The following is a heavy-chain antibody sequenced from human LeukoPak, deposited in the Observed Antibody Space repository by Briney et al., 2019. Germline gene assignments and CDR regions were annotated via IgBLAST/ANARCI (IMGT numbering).Heavy chain of an antibody. CDR2: IYYSGST. Sequence: SETLSLTCTVSGGSISSSSYYWGWIRQPPGKGLEWIGSIYYSGSTYYNPSLKSRVTISVDTSKNQFSLKLSSVTAADTAVYYCASYYYDSSGHYPEYFQHWGQGTLVTVSS. D-gene: IGHD3-22*01. J-gene: IGHJ1*01. CDR1: GGSISSSSYY. CDR3: ASYYYDSSGHYPEYFQH. V-gene: IGHV4-39*01.